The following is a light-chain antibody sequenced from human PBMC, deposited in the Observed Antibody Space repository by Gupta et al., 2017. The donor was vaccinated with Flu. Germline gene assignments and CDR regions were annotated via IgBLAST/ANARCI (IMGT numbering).Light chain of an antibody. J-gene: IGLJ3*02. CDR3: ETWDSSLSTGV. V-gene: IGLV1-51*02. CDR2: END. Sequence: HSVFTQHPSVSAAPGQKVTISCSGSGSNIENNFVSWYQQLPGTAPKLLIYENDKRPSGIPDRFSGSKSGTSATLGITGLQTGDEADYYCETWDSSLSTGVFGGGTKLTV. CDR1: GSNIENNF.